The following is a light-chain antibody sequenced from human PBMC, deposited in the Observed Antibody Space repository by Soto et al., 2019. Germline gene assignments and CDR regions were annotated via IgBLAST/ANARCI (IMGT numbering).Light chain of an antibody. Sequence: QSVLTQPASVSGSPGQSITISCTGTSSDVGNYNFVSWYQHHPGKAPNLLIYDGSQRPSGVSNRFSGSKSGDTASLTISGLQDEDEADYYCCSYAITNTYVFGTGTKLTVL. V-gene: IGLV2-23*01. J-gene: IGLJ1*01. CDR2: DGS. CDR1: SSDVGNYNF. CDR3: CSYAITNTYV.